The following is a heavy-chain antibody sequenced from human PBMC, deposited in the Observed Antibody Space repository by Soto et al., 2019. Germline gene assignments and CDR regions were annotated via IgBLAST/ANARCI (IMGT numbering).Heavy chain of an antibody. D-gene: IGHD4-17*01. CDR3: AHSLKAAYGAYAPFDY. Sequence: QITLKESGPTLVKPTQTLTLTCTFSGFSLSTSGVGVGWIRQPPGKALEWLALIYWDDDKRYSPSLKSRLTTTKDTSKNQVVLTMTNLDPVDTATYYCAHSLKAAYGAYAPFDYWGQGTLVTVSS. CDR1: GFSLSTSGVG. J-gene: IGHJ4*02. CDR2: IYWDDDK. V-gene: IGHV2-5*02.